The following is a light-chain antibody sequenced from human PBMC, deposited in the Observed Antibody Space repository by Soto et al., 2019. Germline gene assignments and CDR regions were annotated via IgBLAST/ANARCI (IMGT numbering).Light chain of an antibody. CDR3: QQSYRFPLT. CDR2: SAS. J-gene: IGKJ4*01. CDR1: QRISTF. V-gene: IGKV1-39*01. Sequence: DIQMTRSPSSLSAFVGDSVTITCHASQRISTFLNWYHQKPGKAPKLLIYSASYLQSGVPSNFSGSGSGTDFTLSIVTLQPEDFGTYCCQQSYRFPLTFGGGTKVEI.